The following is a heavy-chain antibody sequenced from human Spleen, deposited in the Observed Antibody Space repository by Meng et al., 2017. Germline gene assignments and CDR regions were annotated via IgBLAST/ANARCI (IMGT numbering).Heavy chain of an antibody. J-gene: IGHJ4*02. CDR3: VKHSSDWSLDS. D-gene: IGHD6-19*01. CDR1: GYTYTHYQ. Sequence: QVPLVQSGAEVKKPWASVKVSCKASGYTYTHYQMDWVRQAPGQGLEWMGWIHPSGNANYAQKFQGRVTMTTDTSTTTAYMELRSLRSDDSALYYCVKHSSDWSLDSWGQGTLVTVSS. CDR2: IHPSGNA. V-gene: IGHV1-18*01.